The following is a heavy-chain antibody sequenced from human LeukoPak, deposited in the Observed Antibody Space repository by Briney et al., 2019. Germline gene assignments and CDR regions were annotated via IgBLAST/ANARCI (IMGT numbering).Heavy chain of an antibody. Sequence: SETLSLTCSVSGGSISIYYWSWIRQPPGKGLEWIGEINHSGSTNYNPSLKSRVTILVDTSKNQFSLKVSSVTAADTAVYYCASLRRDGPYYYYYYYMDVWGKGTTVTVSS. V-gene: IGHV4-34*01. CDR2: INHSGST. D-gene: IGHD5-24*01. CDR1: GGSISIYY. J-gene: IGHJ6*03. CDR3: ASLRRDGPYYYYYYYMDV.